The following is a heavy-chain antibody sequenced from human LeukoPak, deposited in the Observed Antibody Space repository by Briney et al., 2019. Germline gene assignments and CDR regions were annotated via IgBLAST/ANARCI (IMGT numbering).Heavy chain of an antibody. V-gene: IGHV4-34*01. D-gene: IGHD6-6*01. CDR2: INHSGST. CDR3: ARLAAARPNYYYYYYMDV. J-gene: IGHJ6*03. Sequence: SETLSLTCAVYGGSFSGYYWSWIRQPPGKGLEWIGEINHSGSTNYNPSLKSRVTISVDTSKNQFSLKLSSVTAADTAVYYCARLAAARPNYYYYYYMDVWGKGTTVTVSS. CDR1: GGSFSGYY.